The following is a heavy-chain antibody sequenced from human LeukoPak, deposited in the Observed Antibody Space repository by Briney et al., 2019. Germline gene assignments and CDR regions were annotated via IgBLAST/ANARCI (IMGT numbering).Heavy chain of an antibody. D-gene: IGHD3-10*01. J-gene: IGHJ4*02. V-gene: IGHV3-23*01. CDR2: ISGSGGST. CDR1: GFTFSSYA. CDR3: AKDYRDPRYGSVDY. Sequence: GGSLRLSCAASGFTFSSYAMSWVHQAPGKELEWVSAISGSGGSTYYADSVKGRFTISRDNSKNTLYLQMNSLRAEDTAVYYCAKDYRDPRYGSVDYWGQGTLVTVSS.